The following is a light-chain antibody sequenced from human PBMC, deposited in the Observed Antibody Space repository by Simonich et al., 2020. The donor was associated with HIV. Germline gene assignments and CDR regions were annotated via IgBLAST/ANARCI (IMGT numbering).Light chain of an antibody. J-gene: IGKJ1*01. V-gene: IGKV3-15*01. CDR2: GAA. Sequence: DIVMTQSPATLSVSPGERATLSCRASQSVSSKEAWYQQRPAQAPRLLIYGAATRATGSPARFSGSGAGTECTLTINSMQSEDFAVYYCQQYNDWPPWTFGQGTKVEIK. CDR1: QSVSSK. CDR3: QQYNDWPPWT.